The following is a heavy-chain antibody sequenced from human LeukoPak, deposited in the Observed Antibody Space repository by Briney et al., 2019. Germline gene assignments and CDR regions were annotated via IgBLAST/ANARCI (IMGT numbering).Heavy chain of an antibody. D-gene: IGHD3-16*01. Sequence: GGSLRLSCAASGFTFSSYAMHWVRQAPGKGLEWVAVTSSDGSIKYYADAVKGRFTTSRDNSRNTLSLQMNSLRAEDTAVYFCAKDMIGGAPDYFDYWGQGTLVTVSS. J-gene: IGHJ4*02. V-gene: IGHV3-30*04. CDR1: GFTFSSYA. CDR2: TSSDGSIK. CDR3: AKDMIGGAPDYFDY.